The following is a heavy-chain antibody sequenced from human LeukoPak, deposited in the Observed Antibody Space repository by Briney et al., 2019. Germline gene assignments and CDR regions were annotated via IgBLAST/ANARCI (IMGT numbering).Heavy chain of an antibody. CDR1: GFTFSSYW. D-gene: IGHD6-6*01. CDR3: ARGAARLGSDY. J-gene: IGHJ4*02. V-gene: IGHV3-74*01. CDR2: INSDGSST. Sequence: GGSLRLSCAASGFTFSSYWMHWVRHAPGKGLAWVSRINSDGSSTIDADSVKGRFTISRDNAKNTLYLQMNSLRAEDTAVYYCARGAARLGSDYWGQGTLVTVSS.